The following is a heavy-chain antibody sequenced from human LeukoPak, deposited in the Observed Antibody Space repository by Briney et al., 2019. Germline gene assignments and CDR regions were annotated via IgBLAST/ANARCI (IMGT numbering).Heavy chain of an antibody. CDR3: AKDYYDSSGPVNLEFYFDY. Sequence: GGSLRLSCAASGFTFSSYGMHWVRQAPGKGLEWVAFIRYDGSNKHYADSVKGRFTISRDNSKNTLYLQMNSLRAEDTAVYYCAKDYYDSSGPVNLEFYFDYWGQGTLVTVSS. CDR2: IRYDGSNK. V-gene: IGHV3-30*02. CDR1: GFTFSSYG. J-gene: IGHJ4*02. D-gene: IGHD3-22*01.